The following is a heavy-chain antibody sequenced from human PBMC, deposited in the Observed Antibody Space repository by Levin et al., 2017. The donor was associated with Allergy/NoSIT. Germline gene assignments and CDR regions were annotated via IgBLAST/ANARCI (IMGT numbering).Heavy chain of an antibody. CDR2: IIPIFGTA. CDR3: ASSCITIFGVVIFYYYYGMDG. V-gene: IGHV1-69*13. CDR1: GGTFSSYA. D-gene: IGHD3-3*01. J-gene: IGHJ6*02. Sequence: SVKVSCKASGGTFSSYAISWVRQAPGQGLEWMGGIIPIFGTANYAQKFQGRVTITADESTSTAYMELSSLRSEDTAVYYCASSCITIFGVVIFYYYYGMDGWGQGTTVTVSS.